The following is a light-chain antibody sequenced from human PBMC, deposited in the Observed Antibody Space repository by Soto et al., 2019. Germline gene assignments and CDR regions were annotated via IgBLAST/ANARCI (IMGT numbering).Light chain of an antibody. V-gene: IGKV3-20*01. CDR2: GAS. CDR1: QSGFSFY. J-gene: IGKJ1*01. CDR3: HQYGSSPWT. Sequence: EIVLTQSPGTLSLYPGERATLSCRASQSGFSFYLAWFQQKPGQAPRLLIYGASTRATGIPDRFSGSGSGTDFTLTISRLEPEDFAVYYCHQYGSSPWTLGQGTKVEIK.